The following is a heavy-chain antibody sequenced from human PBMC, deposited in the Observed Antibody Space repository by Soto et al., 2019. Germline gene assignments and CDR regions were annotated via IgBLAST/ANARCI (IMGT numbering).Heavy chain of an antibody. D-gene: IGHD3-22*01. V-gene: IGHV3-23*01. J-gene: IGHJ4*02. CDR2: ISGGGNPT. CDR3: AKDITYDSSAYDS. CDR1: GFTFSRSG. Sequence: EVQLLESGGGLVQPGGSLRLSCAASGFTFSRSGMSWVRQAPGKGLEWVSGISGGGNPTYYSDSVKGRFTISRDSAKITLYLQMNSLRTEDTAVYYCAKDITYDSSAYDSWGQGTLVTVSS.